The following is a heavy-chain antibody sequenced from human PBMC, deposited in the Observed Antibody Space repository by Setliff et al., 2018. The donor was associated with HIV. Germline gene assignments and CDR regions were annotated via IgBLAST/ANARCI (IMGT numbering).Heavy chain of an antibody. J-gene: IGHJ3*02. CDR3: ARDPRLDTVTDGGAFDI. Sequence: ASVKVSCKASGGTFSSYVISWVRQAPGQGLEWMGIINPSGGSTSYAQKFQGRVTMTRDTSTSTVYMELSSLRSEDTAVYYCARDPRLDTVTDGGAFDIWGQGTMVTVSS. V-gene: IGHV1-46*01. CDR2: INPSGGST. CDR1: GGTFSSYV. D-gene: IGHD4-4*01.